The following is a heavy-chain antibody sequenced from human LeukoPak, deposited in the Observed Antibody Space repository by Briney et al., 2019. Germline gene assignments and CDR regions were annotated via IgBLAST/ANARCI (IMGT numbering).Heavy chain of an antibody. D-gene: IGHD3-22*01. V-gene: IGHV4-4*07. CDR1: GGSISSYY. CDR2: LYTSGST. CDR3: ARGGSSGYYYG. J-gene: IGHJ4*02. Sequence: SETLSLTCTVSGGSISSYYWSRNRQPAGKGLEWIGRLYTSGSTNYNPSLKSRVTMSVDASKNQFSLKLTSMTAADTAVYYCARGGSSGYYYGWGQGTLVTVSS.